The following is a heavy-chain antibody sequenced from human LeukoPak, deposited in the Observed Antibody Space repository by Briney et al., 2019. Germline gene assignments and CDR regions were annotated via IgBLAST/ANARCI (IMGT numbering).Heavy chain of an antibody. J-gene: IGHJ4*02. V-gene: IGHV5-51*01. Sequence: GESLKISCKGPGYSFTSYWIGWVRQMPGKGLEWMGIIYPGDSDTRYSPSFQGQVTISADKSISTAYLQWSSLKASDTAMYYCARSVRAAAGMFDYWGQGTLVTVSS. D-gene: IGHD6-13*01. CDR3: ARSVRAAAGMFDY. CDR2: IYPGDSDT. CDR1: GYSFTSYW.